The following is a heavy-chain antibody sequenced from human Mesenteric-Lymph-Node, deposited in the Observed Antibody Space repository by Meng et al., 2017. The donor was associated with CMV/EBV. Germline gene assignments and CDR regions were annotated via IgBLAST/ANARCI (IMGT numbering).Heavy chain of an antibody. D-gene: IGHD3-16*01. V-gene: IGHV4-31*02. CDR2: IYYSGST. CDR1: SISSCGYY. CDR3: ARQRLNMITFGGEIDY. J-gene: IGHJ4*02. Sequence: SISSCGYYWSWIRQHPGKGLEWIGYIYYSGSTYYNPSLKSRVTISVDTSKNQFSLKLSSVTAADTAVYYCARQRLNMITFGGEIDYWGQGTLVTVSS.